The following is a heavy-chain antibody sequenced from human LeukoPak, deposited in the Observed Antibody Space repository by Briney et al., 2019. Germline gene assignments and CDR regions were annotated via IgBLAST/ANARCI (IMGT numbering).Heavy chain of an antibody. V-gene: IGHV3-48*01. CDR1: GFTFSSYS. Sequence: GGSLRLSCAASGFTFSSYSMNWVRQAPGKGLEWVSYISSSSSTIYYADSVKGRFTISRDNAKNTLYLQMNSLRAEDTAVYYCARVEGAYYFDYWGQGTLVTVSS. J-gene: IGHJ4*02. CDR2: ISSSSSTI. CDR3: ARVEGAYYFDY.